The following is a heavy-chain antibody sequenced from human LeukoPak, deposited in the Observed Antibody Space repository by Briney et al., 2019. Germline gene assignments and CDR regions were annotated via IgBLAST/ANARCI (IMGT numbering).Heavy chain of an antibody. J-gene: IGHJ2*01. CDR1: GGSLNSYS. D-gene: IGHD1-1*01. CDR2: IYSSGST. Sequence: PSETLALTCTVSGGSLNSYSWSWIRQPPGKGLEWIGNIYSSGSTDYNPSLKSRVTISVDTSKNLFSLRLSSVTAADTAVYYCARQSIRTGKYWYFDLWGRGTLVTVSS. CDR3: ARQSIRTGKYWYFDL. V-gene: IGHV4-59*08.